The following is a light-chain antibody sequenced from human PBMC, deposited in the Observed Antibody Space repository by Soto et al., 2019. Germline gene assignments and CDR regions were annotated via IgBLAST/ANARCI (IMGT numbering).Light chain of an antibody. CDR3: PQRSNWRLN. J-gene: IGKJ4*01. V-gene: IGKV3-11*01. Sequence: EIVLTQSPATLSLSPGERATLSCRASQSVSSYLAWYQQKPGQAPRLLIYDASNSATGIPARFSGSGSGNDFTLTIRSLEPEDFAVYYCPQRSNWRLNFGGGTKVESK. CDR2: DAS. CDR1: QSVSSY.